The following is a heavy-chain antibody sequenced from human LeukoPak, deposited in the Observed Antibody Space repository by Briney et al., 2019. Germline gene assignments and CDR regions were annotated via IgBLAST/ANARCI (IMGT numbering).Heavy chain of an antibody. CDR2: ISGSGGST. Sequence: PGGSLRLSCAASGFTFDDYAMSWVRQAPGKGLEWVSAISGSGGSTYYADSVKGRFTISRDTSKNTLYLHMNSLRAEDTAVYYCAKDLAYYYDSSGYYYSYYFDYWGQGTLVTVSS. CDR1: GFTFDDYA. D-gene: IGHD3-22*01. CDR3: AKDLAYYYDSSGYYYSYYFDY. J-gene: IGHJ4*02. V-gene: IGHV3-23*01.